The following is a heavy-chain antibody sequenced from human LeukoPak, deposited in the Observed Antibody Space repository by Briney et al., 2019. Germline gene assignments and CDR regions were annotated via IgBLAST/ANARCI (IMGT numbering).Heavy chain of an antibody. J-gene: IGHJ4*02. CDR3: ASGMVGATFDY. CDR2: VVPVLNTP. Sequence: SVKVSCKASGGTFSRYATNWVRQAPGQGLGWMGGVVPVLNTPHYAQKLQGRVTIAADESTSTAYMELSSLRSEDTAVYYCASGMVGATFDYWGQGTLVTVSS. D-gene: IGHD1-26*01. V-gene: IGHV1-69*13. CDR1: GGTFSRYA.